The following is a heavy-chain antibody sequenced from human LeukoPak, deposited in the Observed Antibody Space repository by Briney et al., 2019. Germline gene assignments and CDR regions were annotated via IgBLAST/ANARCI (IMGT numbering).Heavy chain of an antibody. Sequence: PSETLSLTCAVYGGSFSGYYWSWIRQPPGKGLEWIGEINHSGSTNYNPSLKSRVTISVDTSKNQFSLKLSSVTAADTAVYYCARRPGSCGGDCYSAWFDPWGQGTLITVSS. V-gene: IGHV4-34*01. CDR2: INHSGST. D-gene: IGHD2-21*02. CDR3: ARRPGSCGGDCYSAWFDP. CDR1: GGSFSGYY. J-gene: IGHJ5*02.